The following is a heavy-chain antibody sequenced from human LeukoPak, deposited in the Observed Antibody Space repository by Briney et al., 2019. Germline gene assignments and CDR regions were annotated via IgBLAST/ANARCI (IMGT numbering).Heavy chain of an antibody. V-gene: IGHV1-2*02. CDR3: ARDGRMVRGIDY. D-gene: IGHD3-10*01. CDR2: INPDSGGT. Sequence: ASVKVSCKASGYTFTGYYIHWVRQAPGQGLEWMGWINPDSGGTNSAQMFQDRVTMTRDTSISTAYMELSRLRSDDTAVYYCARDGRMVRGIDYWGQGTLVTVSS. CDR1: GYTFTGYY. J-gene: IGHJ4*02.